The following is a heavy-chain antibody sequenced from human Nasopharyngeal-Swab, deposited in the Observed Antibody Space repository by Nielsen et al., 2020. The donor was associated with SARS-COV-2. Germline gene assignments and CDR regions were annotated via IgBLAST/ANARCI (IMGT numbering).Heavy chain of an antibody. CDR1: GGSISSYY. CDR2: IYYSGST. D-gene: IGHD2-2*01. Sequence: SETLSLTCTVSGGSISSYYWSWIRQPPGKGLEWIGYIYYSGSTNCNPSLKSRVTISVDTSKNQFSLKLSPVTAADTAVYYCARVYSTTAHYYYGMDVWGQGTTVTVSS. J-gene: IGHJ6*02. CDR3: ARVYSTTAHYYYGMDV. V-gene: IGHV4-59*01.